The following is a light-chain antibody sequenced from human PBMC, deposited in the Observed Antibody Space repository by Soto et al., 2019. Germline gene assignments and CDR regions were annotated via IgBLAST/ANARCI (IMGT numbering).Light chain of an antibody. CDR3: CSFAASGTGV. CDR1: SGDIGTYNL. Sequence: QSVLTQPASVSGSPGQSIAISCTGTSGDIGTYNLVSWYQQHPGKAPKLMISEVNKRPSGVSDRFSGSKSGDTASLTISGLRTEDEADYYCCSFAASGTGVFGTGTKVT. V-gene: IGLV2-23*02. J-gene: IGLJ1*01. CDR2: EVN.